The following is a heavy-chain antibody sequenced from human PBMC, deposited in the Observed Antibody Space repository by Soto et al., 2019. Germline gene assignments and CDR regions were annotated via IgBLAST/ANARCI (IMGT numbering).Heavy chain of an antibody. CDR1: GFTFSNAW. V-gene: IGHV3-15*01. CDR2: IKSKTDGGTT. J-gene: IGHJ4*02. Sequence: EVQLVESGGGLVKPGGSLRLSCAASGFTFSNAWMSWVRQAPGKGLEWVGRIKSKTDGGTTDYAAPVKGRFTISRDDSKNTLYLQMNSLKTEDTAVYYCTTSLLYCGGDCYSWGQGTLVTVSS. D-gene: IGHD2-21*01. CDR3: TTSLLYCGGDCYS.